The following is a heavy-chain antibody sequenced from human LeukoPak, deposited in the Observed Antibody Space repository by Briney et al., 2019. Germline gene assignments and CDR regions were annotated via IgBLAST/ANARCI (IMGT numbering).Heavy chain of an antibody. CDR1: GYTFTGYY. Sequence: ASVKVSCKASGYTFTGYYMHWVRQAPGQGLEWMGLMNPNSGNTGYAQKFQGRVTITRNTSISTAYMDLSSLRSEDTAVYYCARGLYDFWSGYPTGRCNWFDPWGQGTLVTVSS. V-gene: IGHV1-8*03. CDR2: MNPNSGNT. CDR3: ARGLYDFWSGYPTGRCNWFDP. J-gene: IGHJ5*02. D-gene: IGHD3-3*01.